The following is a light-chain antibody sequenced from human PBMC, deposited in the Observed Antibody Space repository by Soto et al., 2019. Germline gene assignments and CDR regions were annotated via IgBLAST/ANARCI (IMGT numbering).Light chain of an antibody. J-gene: IGKJ5*01. CDR3: QQYNSYPIT. CDR1: QTINNN. CDR2: GAS. Sequence: VITQAPATLSVSPGERATLSCRASQTINNNVAWYQLKDGQVPRLVIYGASTRATDIPARFSGSGSGTEFTLTISSLQPDDFATYYCQQYNSYPITFGQGTRLEIK. V-gene: IGKV3-15*01.